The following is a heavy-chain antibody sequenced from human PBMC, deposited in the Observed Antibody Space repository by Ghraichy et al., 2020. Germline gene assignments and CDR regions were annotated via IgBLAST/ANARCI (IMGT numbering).Heavy chain of an antibody. CDR1: GFTFTTYS. CDR3: ASRLNGYSNN. J-gene: IGHJ4*02. Sequence: GESLNISCEASGFTFTTYSMNWVRQAPGKGPEWVSSISYDSRYIFYADSVKGRFTISRDNAKNSLYLQMNSLSAEDTAVYYCASRLNGYSNNWGQGILVTVSS. CDR2: ISYDSRYI. D-gene: IGHD4-11*01. V-gene: IGHV3-21*01.